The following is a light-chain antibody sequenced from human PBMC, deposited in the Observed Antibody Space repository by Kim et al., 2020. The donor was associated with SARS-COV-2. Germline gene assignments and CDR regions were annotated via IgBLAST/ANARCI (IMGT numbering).Light chain of an antibody. CDR3: QQYNTLPVT. J-gene: IGKJ5*01. CDR1: QDIRNF. V-gene: IGKV1-33*01. CDR2: VGS. Sequence: SLGDRATITCKASQDIRNFLNWYQQKPGKAPKLLMYVGSNLETGVPARFSGSGSGTDFTLTINSLQPEDIATYYCQQYNTLPVTFGQGTRLEIK.